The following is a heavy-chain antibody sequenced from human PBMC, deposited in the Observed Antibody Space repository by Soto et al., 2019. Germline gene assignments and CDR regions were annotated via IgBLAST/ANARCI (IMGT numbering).Heavy chain of an antibody. D-gene: IGHD3-22*01. Sequence: SETLSLTCTVSGGYISSGCYYWSWIRQHPGKGLEWIGYIYYSGSTYYNPSLKSRVTISVDTSKNHFSLNLSSVTAADTAVYYCARGGITYYYDSSGYPGYYFDYRGQGTLVTVSS. V-gene: IGHV4-31*03. J-gene: IGHJ4*02. CDR3: ARGGITYYYDSSGYPGYYFDY. CDR1: GGYISSGCYY. CDR2: IYYSGST.